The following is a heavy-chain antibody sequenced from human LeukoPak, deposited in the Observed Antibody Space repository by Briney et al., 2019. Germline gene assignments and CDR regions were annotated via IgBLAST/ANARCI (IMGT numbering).Heavy chain of an antibody. V-gene: IGHV3-30*03. D-gene: IGHD2-15*01. CDR2: ISHDGSNK. CDR1: GFTFSSYG. J-gene: IGHJ5*02. CDR3: AQSYSAWGNWFDP. Sequence: GGSLRLSCAASGFTFSSYGMHWVRQAPGKGLEWVAVISHDGSNKYYADSVKGRFTISRDNSKNTLYLQMNSLRAEDTAVYYCAQSYSAWGNWFDPWGQGTLVTVSS.